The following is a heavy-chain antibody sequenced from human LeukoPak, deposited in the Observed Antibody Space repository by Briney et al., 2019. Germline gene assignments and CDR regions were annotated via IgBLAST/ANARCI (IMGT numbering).Heavy chain of an antibody. J-gene: IGHJ4*02. CDR1: GFTFSHYW. V-gene: IGHV3-7*01. Sequence: GGSLRLSCAPSGFTFSHYWMSWVRQAPGKGLEWVANIKEDGSEKYYVDSVKGRFTISRDNAKNSLSLQVNSLRAEDTAVYYCARGGYDSSGYRIEDYWGQGTLVTVSS. CDR2: IKEDGSEK. CDR3: ARGGYDSSGYRIEDY. D-gene: IGHD3-22*01.